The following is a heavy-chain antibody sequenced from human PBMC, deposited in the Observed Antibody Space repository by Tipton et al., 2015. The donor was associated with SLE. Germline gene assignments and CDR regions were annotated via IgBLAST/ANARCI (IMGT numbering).Heavy chain of an antibody. Sequence: TLSLTCAVYGGSFSGYYWIWFRQATGKGLEWIGEINHSGGTNYNPSLKSRVTISADKSKNQFSLRLTSVTAADTAVYYCARDPVDTVIGEAFDIWGQGTIVTVSS. J-gene: IGHJ3*02. CDR2: INHSGGT. CDR3: ARDPVDTVIGEAFDI. CDR1: GGSFSGYY. D-gene: IGHD5-18*01. V-gene: IGHV4-34*01.